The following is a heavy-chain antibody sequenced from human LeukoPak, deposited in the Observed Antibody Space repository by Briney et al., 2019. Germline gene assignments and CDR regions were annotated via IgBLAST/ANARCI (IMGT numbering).Heavy chain of an antibody. CDR1: GFIFSSYG. CDR3: ARDQEGVFDF. Sequence: PGGSLRLSCAASGFIFSSYGMHWVRQAPGKGLEWLAFIRYDGTNTYYADSVKGRFTISRDNSKNTLSLQMNSLRPEDTGVYYCARDQEGVFDFWGQGALVTFSS. CDR2: IRYDGTNT. V-gene: IGHV3-30*02. D-gene: IGHD3-16*01. J-gene: IGHJ4*02.